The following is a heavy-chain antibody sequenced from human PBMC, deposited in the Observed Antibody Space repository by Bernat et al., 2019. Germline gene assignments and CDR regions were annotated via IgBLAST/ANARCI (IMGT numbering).Heavy chain of an antibody. CDR1: GFTFSSYW. CDR3: ARMGEGRSSGWYHYYYYYMDV. J-gene: IGHJ6*03. Sequence: EVQLVESGGGLVQPGGSLRLSCAASGFTFSSYWMSWVRQAPGKGLEWVANIKQDGSEKYYVDSVKGRFTISRDNAKNSLYLQMNSLRAEDTAVYYWARMGEGRSSGWYHYYYYYMDVWGKGTTVTVSS. V-gene: IGHV3-7*03. CDR2: IKQDGSEK. D-gene: IGHD6-19*01.